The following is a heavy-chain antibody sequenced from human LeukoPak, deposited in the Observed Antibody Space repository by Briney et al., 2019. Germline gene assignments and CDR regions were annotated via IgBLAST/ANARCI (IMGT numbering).Heavy chain of an antibody. CDR2: VRVNGRST. CDR1: GFTFSTYD. V-gene: IGHV3-23*01. CDR3: ARGLHSVVVTSLDAFDI. Sequence: PGGSLRLSCSASGFTFSTYDMSWVRQAPGKGLEWVSTVRVNGRSTFYADSVKGRFTISRDNSKNTLYLQMNSLRAEDTAVYYCARGLHSVVVTSLDAFDIWGQGTMVTVSS. J-gene: IGHJ3*02. D-gene: IGHD2-21*02.